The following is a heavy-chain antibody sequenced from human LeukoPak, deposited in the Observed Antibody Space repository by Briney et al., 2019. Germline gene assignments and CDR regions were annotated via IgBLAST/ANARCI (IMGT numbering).Heavy chain of an antibody. V-gene: IGHV1-18*01. CDR3: ARSSLTIFGVVIPDFDY. Sequence: ASVKVSCKASGYTFTSYGISWVRQAPGQGLEWMGWISAYNGNTNYAQKLQGRVTMTTDTSTSTAYMELRSLRSDDAAVYYCARSSLTIFGVVIPDFDYWGQGTLVTVSS. CDR2: ISAYNGNT. D-gene: IGHD3-3*01. CDR1: GYTFTSYG. J-gene: IGHJ4*02.